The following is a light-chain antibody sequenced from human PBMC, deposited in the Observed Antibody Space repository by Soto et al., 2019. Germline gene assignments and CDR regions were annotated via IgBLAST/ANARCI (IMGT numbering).Light chain of an antibody. Sequence: GDRVTITCRASQSISFWLAWYQQKPGKAPKLLIYDASSLEIGVPSRFSGSGSGTEFTLTISSLQPDDFATYYCQQYNTYSPTFGQGTKVDIK. CDR2: DAS. CDR3: QQYNTYSPT. V-gene: IGKV1-5*01. J-gene: IGKJ1*01. CDR1: QSISFW.